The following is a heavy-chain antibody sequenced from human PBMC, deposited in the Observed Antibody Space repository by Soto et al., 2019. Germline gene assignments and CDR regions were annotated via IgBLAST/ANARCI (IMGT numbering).Heavy chain of an antibody. CDR3: AGGDLDRGDLNWFDP. D-gene: IGHD2-21*01. CDR1: GFTFSSYS. Sequence: EVQLVESGGGLVQPGGSLRLSCAASGFTFSSYSMNWVRQAPGKGLEWVSYISSSSSTIYYADSVKGRFTISRDNAKNSLYLQMNSLRDEDTAVYYCAGGDLDRGDLNWFDPWGQGTLVTVSS. CDR2: ISSSSSTI. J-gene: IGHJ5*02. V-gene: IGHV3-48*02.